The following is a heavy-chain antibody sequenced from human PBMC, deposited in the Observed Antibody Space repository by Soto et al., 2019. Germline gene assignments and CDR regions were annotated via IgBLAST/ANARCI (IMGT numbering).Heavy chain of an antibody. CDR1: GFMFSTTD. J-gene: IGHJ5*02. Sequence: GGSLRLSCAASGFMFSTTDMSWVRQAPGKGLEWVTTIEGSGAITYYADSVKGRFIISRDNSRNTVYLQMDSLTADDTAVYYCVKNSGWFNTWGQGTLVTSPQ. CDR2: IEGSGAIT. D-gene: IGHD3-10*01. CDR3: VKNSGWFNT. V-gene: IGHV3-23*01.